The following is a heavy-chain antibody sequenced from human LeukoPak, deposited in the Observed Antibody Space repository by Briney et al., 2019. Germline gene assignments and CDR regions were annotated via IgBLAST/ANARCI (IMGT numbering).Heavy chain of an antibody. J-gene: IGHJ5*02. V-gene: IGHV4-4*07. D-gene: IGHD6-13*01. Sequence: KPSETLSLTCTVSGGSISSYYWSWIRQPAGKGLEWIGRIYTSGSTNYNPSLKSRVTMSVDTSKNQFSLKLSSVTAADTAVYYCARDVLAQQLDRLDPWGQGTLVTVSS. CDR2: IYTSGST. CDR3: ARDVLAQQLDRLDP. CDR1: GGSISSYY.